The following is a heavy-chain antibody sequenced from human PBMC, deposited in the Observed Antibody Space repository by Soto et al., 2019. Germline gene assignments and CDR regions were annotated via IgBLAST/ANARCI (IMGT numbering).Heavy chain of an antibody. CDR2: MNPNSGNT. V-gene: IGHV1-8*01. J-gene: IGHJ6*02. CDR1: GYTFTSYD. D-gene: IGHD3-10*01. CDR3: ARGGRGYYYYYYGMDV. Sequence: ASVKVSCKASGYTFTSYDINWVRQATGQGLEWMGWMNPNSGNTGYAQKFQGRVTMTRNTSISTAYMELSSLRSEDTAVYYCARGGRGYYYYYYGMDVWGQGTTVTVSS.